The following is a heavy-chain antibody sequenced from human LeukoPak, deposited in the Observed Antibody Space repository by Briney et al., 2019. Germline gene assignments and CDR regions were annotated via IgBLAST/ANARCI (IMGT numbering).Heavy chain of an antibody. V-gene: IGHV3-23*01. CDR3: AKDRRGASGWDYFDY. Sequence: GGSLRLSCAASGFTFSSYAMSWVRQAPGKGLEWVSAISGSGGRIYYADSVKGRFTISRDNSKNTLYLQMNSLRAEDTAVYYCAKDRRGASGWDYFDYWGQGTLVIVSS. D-gene: IGHD6-19*01. CDR1: GFTFSSYA. J-gene: IGHJ4*02. CDR2: ISGSGGRI.